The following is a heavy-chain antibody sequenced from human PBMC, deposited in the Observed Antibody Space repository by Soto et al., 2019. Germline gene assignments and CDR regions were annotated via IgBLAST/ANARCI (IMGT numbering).Heavy chain of an antibody. CDR3: AKETEVRGANDY. CDR2: ISGSGLST. CDR1: GFTFSTYD. V-gene: IGHV3-23*01. D-gene: IGHD3-10*01. J-gene: IGHJ4*02. Sequence: GGSLRLSCAASGFTFSTYDMSWVRQASGKGLEWVSAISGSGLSTYYTDSVKGRFTISRDNSKNTLHLEMNSLRAEDTAVYYCAKETEVRGANDYWGQGTLVTVSS.